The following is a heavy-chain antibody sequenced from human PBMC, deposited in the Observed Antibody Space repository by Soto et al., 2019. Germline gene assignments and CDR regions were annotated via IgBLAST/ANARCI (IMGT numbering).Heavy chain of an antibody. D-gene: IGHD3-22*01. CDR1: GYTFTSYA. J-gene: IGHJ4*02. CDR3: ARSSGYYYVDY. V-gene: IGHV1-3*01. CDR2: INAGNGNT. Sequence: QVQLVQSGAEVKKPGASVKVSCKASGYTFTSYAMHWVRQAPGQRLEWMGWINAGNGNTKYSQKFRGRVTITRDTSASTAYMELTSLRSEDTAVYYGARSSGYYYVDYWGQGTLVTVSS.